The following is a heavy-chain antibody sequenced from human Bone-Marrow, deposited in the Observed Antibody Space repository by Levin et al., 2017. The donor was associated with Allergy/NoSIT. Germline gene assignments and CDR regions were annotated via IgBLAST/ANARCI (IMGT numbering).Heavy chain of an antibody. Sequence: GGSLRLSCAASGFTFDDFAMHWVRQVPGQGLEWVSGISWNSVSIGYVDSVKGRFTISRDNAKNSLFLQINSARSEHTALYYCVKSTRYCSSASCYGSCGFQYGMDVWGQGTTVIVS. D-gene: IGHD2-2*01. CDR1: GFTFDDFA. CDR3: VKSTRYCSSASCYGSCGFQYGMDV. V-gene: IGHV3-9*01. CDR2: ISWNSVSI. J-gene: IGHJ6*02.